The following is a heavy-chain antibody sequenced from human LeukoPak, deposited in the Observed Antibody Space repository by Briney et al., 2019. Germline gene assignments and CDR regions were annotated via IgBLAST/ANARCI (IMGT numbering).Heavy chain of an antibody. Sequence: GGSLRLSCAASGFTFSSYGMHWVRQAPGKGLEWVSVIYSGGSAYYADSVKGRFTISRDNSKNTLYLQMNSLRAEDTAVYYCARGSWYYYYFDYWGQGTLVTVSS. CDR3: ARGSWYYYYFDY. D-gene: IGHD6-13*01. CDR1: GFTFSSYG. CDR2: IYSGGSA. V-gene: IGHV3-NL1*01. J-gene: IGHJ4*02.